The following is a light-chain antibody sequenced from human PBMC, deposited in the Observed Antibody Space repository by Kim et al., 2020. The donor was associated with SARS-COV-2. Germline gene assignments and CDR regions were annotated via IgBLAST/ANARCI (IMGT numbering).Light chain of an antibody. Sequence: PGERVTISCTGNSSNIGAGYDVHWYQQLPGTAPKLLIYGNSNRPSGVPDRFSASKSGTSASLAITGLQAEDEADYYCQSYDSSLDVFGTGTKVTVL. CDR3: QSYDSSLDV. CDR1: SSNIGAGYD. CDR2: GNS. J-gene: IGLJ1*01. V-gene: IGLV1-40*01.